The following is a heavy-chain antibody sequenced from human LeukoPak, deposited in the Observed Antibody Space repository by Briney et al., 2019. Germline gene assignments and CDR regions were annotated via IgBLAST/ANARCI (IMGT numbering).Heavy chain of an antibody. V-gene: IGHV3-30-3*01. CDR3: AREMGRIFGVALRGLDV. D-gene: IGHD3-3*01. J-gene: IGHJ6*02. CDR1: GFTFSSYA. Sequence: GGSLRLSCAASGFTFSSYAMHWVRQAPGKGLEWVAVISYDGSNKYYADSVKGRFTISRDNSKNTLYLQMNSLRAEDTAVYYCAREMGRIFGVALRGLDVWGQGTTVTVSS. CDR2: ISYDGSNK.